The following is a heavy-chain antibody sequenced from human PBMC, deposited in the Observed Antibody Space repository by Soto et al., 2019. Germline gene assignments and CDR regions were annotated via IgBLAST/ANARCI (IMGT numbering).Heavy chain of an antibody. Sequence: ASVKVSCKASGYTFTSYGISWVRQAPGQGLEWMGWISAYNGNTNYAQKLQGRVTMTTDTSTSTAYMERRSLRSDDTAVYYCARDCSSTSCYTRYYYGMDVWGQGTTVTVSS. J-gene: IGHJ6*02. CDR2: ISAYNGNT. CDR3: ARDCSSTSCYTRYYYGMDV. CDR1: GYTFTSYG. D-gene: IGHD2-2*02. V-gene: IGHV1-18*01.